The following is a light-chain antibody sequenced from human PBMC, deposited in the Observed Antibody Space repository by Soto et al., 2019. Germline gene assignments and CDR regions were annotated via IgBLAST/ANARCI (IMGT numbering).Light chain of an antibody. V-gene: IGLV2-14*01. J-gene: IGLJ2*01. Sequence: QSALTQPASVSGSPGQSITISCTGTSSDVGGYNYVSWYQQHPGKAPKLMIYEVSNRPSGVSNRFSGSKSGNTASLTISGXXAEDEADYYCSSYTXXXXXXXFGGGX. CDR1: SSDVGGYNY. CDR2: EVS. CDR3: SSYTXXXXXXX.